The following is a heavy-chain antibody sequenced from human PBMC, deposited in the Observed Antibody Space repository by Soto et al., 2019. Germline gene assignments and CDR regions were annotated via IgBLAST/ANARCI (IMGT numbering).Heavy chain of an antibody. Sequence: ASVKVSCKASGYTFTSYDINWVRQATGQGLEWMGWMNPNSGNTGYAQKFQGRVTMTRNTSISTAYRELSRLRSEDTAGDNCGRRHHIVVLVAAKLVFPFYISAQGTMVPVSS. V-gene: IGHV1-8*01. CDR1: GYTFTSYD. CDR2: MNPNSGNT. CDR3: GRRHHIVVLVAAKLVFPFYI. J-gene: IGHJ3*02. D-gene: IGHD2-15*01.